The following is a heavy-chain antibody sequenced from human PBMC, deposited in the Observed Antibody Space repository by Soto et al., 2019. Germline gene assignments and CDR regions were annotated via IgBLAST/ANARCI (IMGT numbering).Heavy chain of an antibody. D-gene: IGHD5-12*01. CDR3: AKDLRAGSGYDFDY. Sequence: EVQLLQSGGGLVQPGGSLRLSCAASGFTFTSYSMTWVRQTPGKGLEWVAAVNPGGYSTYYADSVKGRFTISRDNSNKTLYLQMNSLRAEDTAVHYCAKDLRAGSGYDFDYRDQGTLVTVSS. CDR1: GFTFTSYS. V-gene: IGHV3-23*01. J-gene: IGHJ4*02. CDR2: VNPGGYST.